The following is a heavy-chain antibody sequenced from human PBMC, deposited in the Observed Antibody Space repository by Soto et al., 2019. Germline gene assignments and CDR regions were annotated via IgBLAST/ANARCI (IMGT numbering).Heavy chain of an antibody. V-gene: IGHV1-8*01. J-gene: IGHJ5*02. CDR1: GYTFTSYD. CDR3: ARGPGWQQQLVGRAVWFDP. CDR2: MNPNSGNT. Sequence: ASVKVSCKASGYTFTSYDINWVRQATGQGLEWMGWMNPNSGNTGYAQKFQGRVTMTRNTSISTAYMELSSLRSEDTAVYYCARGPGWQQQLVGRAVWFDPWGQGTLVTVSS. D-gene: IGHD6-13*01.